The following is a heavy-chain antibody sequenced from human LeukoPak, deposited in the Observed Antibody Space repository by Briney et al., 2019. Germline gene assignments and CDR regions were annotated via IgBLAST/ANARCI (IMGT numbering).Heavy chain of an antibody. CDR2: ISSNGRRT. D-gene: IGHD2-8*02. Sequence: GGSLRLSCAASGFTFSSYSMHWVRQAPGKGLEFVSAISSNGRRTYYANSVKGRFTISRDNAKNSLYLQMNSLRAEDTAVYYCASVLGGEDDYWGQGTLVTVSS. J-gene: IGHJ4*02. CDR1: GFTFSSYS. V-gene: IGHV3-64*01. CDR3: ASVLGGEDDY.